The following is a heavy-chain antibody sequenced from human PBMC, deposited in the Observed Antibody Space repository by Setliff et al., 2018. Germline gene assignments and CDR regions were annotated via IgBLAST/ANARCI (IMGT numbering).Heavy chain of an antibody. V-gene: IGHV4-39*01. CDR2: IYYRGDT. Sequence: SETLSLTCTVSGASLSSGTYYWGWIRQPPGKGLEWIGRIYYRGDTYYNASLKGRLTISVDTAQNQFSLRLTSVTAADTAVYYCARTGTSRYFDYWGQGALVTVSS. D-gene: IGHD6-13*01. CDR3: ARTGTSRYFDY. CDR1: GASLSSGTYY. J-gene: IGHJ4*02.